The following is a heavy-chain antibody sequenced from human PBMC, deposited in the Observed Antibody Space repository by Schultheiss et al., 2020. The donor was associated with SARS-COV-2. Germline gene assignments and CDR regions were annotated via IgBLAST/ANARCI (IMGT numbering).Heavy chain of an antibody. CDR3: ARDSGSYGSVLGY. CDR1: GGSISSGGYY. D-gene: IGHD1-26*01. J-gene: IGHJ4*02. CDR2: IYYSGST. Sequence: SETLSLTCTVSGGSISSGGYYWSWIRQHPGKGLEWIGYIYYSGSTYYNPSLKSRVTISVDTSKNQFSLKLSSVTAADTAVYYCARDSGSYGSVLGYWGQGTLVTVSS. V-gene: IGHV4-31*03.